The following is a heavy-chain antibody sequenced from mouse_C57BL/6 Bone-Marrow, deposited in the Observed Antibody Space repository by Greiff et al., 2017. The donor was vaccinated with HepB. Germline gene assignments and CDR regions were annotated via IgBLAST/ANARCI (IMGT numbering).Heavy chain of an antibody. Sequence: VQLQQSGAELVRPGASVKLSCTASGFNIKDDYMHWVKQRPEQGLEWIGWIDPENGDTEYASKFQGKATITADTSSNTAYLQLSSLTSEDTAVYYGTPLYYYGSSLFAYWGQGTLVTVSA. J-gene: IGHJ3*01. D-gene: IGHD1-1*01. CDR2: IDPENGDT. CDR1: GFNIKDDY. CDR3: TPLYYYGSSLFAY. V-gene: IGHV14-4*01.